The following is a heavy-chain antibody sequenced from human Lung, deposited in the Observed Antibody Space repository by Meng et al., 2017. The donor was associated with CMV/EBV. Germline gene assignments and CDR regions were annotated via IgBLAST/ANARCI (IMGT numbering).Heavy chain of an antibody. CDR2: ISGSGGST. CDR1: GFTFSSYA. J-gene: IGHJ4*02. Sequence: SCAASGFTFSSYAMSWVRQAPGKGLEWVSAISGSGGSTYYADSVKGRFTISRDNSKNTLYLQVNSLRAEDTAVYYCAKEAGWGLTRFLEWLSGLDYXGQAXLVTVSS. CDR3: AKEAGWGLTRFLEWLSGLDY. D-gene: IGHD3-3*01. V-gene: IGHV3-23*01.